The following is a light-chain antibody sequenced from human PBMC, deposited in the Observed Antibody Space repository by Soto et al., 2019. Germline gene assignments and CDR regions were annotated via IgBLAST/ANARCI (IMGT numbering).Light chain of an antibody. CDR1: QSVSIY. CDR2: DAS. J-gene: IGKJ1*01. Sequence: EIVMTQSPATLSVSPGERATLSCRASQSVSIYLAWYQQTPGQAPRLLIYDASSRATGIPARFSGSASGTDSDFTISIIGLEPEDVALCQWERNGSWQWTFGEGTKVDIK. CDR3: ERNGSWQWT. V-gene: IGKV3D-15*01.